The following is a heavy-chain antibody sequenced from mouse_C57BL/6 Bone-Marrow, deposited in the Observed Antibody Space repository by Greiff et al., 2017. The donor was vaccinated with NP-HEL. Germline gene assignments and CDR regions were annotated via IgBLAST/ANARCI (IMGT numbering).Heavy chain of an antibody. CDR1: GFTFSSYT. CDR3: ATSYYSNSHWYFDV. Sequence: EVQLVESGGGLVKPGGSLKLSCAASGFTFSSYTMSWVRQTPEKRLEWVATISGGGGNTYYPDSVKGRFTISRDNAKNTLYLQMSSLRSEDTALYYCATSYYSNSHWYFDVWGTGTTVTVSS. V-gene: IGHV5-9*01. J-gene: IGHJ1*03. CDR2: ISGGGGNT. D-gene: IGHD2-5*01.